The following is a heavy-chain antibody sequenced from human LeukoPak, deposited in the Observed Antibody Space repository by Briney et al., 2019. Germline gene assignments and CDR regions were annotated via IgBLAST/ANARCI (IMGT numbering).Heavy chain of an antibody. CDR1: GYTLTELS. CDR3: ATSPLFDGYYNFDY. Sequence: ASVKVSCKVSGYTLTELSMHWVRQAPGKGLEWMGGFDPEDGETIYALKFQGRVTMTEDTSTDTAYMELSSLRSEDAAVYYCATSPLFDGYYNFDYWGQGTLVTVSS. J-gene: IGHJ4*02. CDR2: FDPEDGET. V-gene: IGHV1-24*01. D-gene: IGHD3-22*01.